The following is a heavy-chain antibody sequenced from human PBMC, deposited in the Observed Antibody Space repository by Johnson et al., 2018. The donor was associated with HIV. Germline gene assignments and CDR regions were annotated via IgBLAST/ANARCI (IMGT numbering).Heavy chain of an antibody. Sequence: VQLVESGGGVVRPGGSLRLSCAASGFTFDDYGMSWVRPAPGKGLEWVSGLYWNGGRTSYDDSVKGRFTIPRDNAKNSLYLQMHSLRVEDTASYYCARDLVGSPRAFDIWGQGTMVTISS. J-gene: IGHJ3*02. D-gene: IGHD2-8*02. CDR3: ARDLVGSPRAFDI. CDR2: LYWNGGRT. V-gene: IGHV3-20*04. CDR1: GFTFDDYG.